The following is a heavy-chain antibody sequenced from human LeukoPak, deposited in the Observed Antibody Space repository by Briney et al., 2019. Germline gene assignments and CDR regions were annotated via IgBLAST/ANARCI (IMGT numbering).Heavy chain of an antibody. CDR3: ARHSGPSYYYYGMDV. D-gene: IGHD1-26*01. V-gene: IGHV4-34*01. CDR2: INHSGST. Sequence: GSLRLSCAASGFAFHNYVIHWVRQAPGKGLEWIGEINHSGSTNYNPSLKSRVTISVDTSKNQFSLKLSSVTAADTAVYYCARHSGPSYYYYGMDVWGQGTTVTVSS. J-gene: IGHJ6*02. CDR1: GFAFHNYV.